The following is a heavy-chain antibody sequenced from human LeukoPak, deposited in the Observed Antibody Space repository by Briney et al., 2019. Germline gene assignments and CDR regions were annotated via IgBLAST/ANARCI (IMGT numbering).Heavy chain of an antibody. D-gene: IGHD3-3*01. Sequence: ASVKVSCEASGYTFTSYDINWVRQATGQGLEWMGWMNPNSGNTGYAQKFQGRVTITRNTSISTAYMELSSLRSEDTAVYYCAREYYDFWSGYYLESWGQGTLVTVSS. CDR1: GYTFTSYD. V-gene: IGHV1-8*03. CDR3: AREYYDFWSGYYLES. CDR2: MNPNSGNT. J-gene: IGHJ1*01.